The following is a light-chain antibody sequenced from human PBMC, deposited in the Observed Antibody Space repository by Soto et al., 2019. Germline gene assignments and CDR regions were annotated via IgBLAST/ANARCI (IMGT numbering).Light chain of an antibody. CDR2: DAS. V-gene: IGKV3-11*01. CDR3: QQRSNWPPIT. J-gene: IGKJ5*01. Sequence: ILLTQSPATLPLFPGGRATPLCKASQSVSSYLAWYQQKPGQAPRLLIYDASNRATGIPARFSGSGSGTDFTLTISSLEPEDFAVYYCQQRSNWPPITFGQGTRLEIK. CDR1: QSVSSY.